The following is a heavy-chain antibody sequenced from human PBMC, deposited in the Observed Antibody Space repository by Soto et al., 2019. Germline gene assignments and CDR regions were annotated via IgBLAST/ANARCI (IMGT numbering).Heavy chain of an antibody. CDR2: IDASGST. CDR3: ARGGHDFWSGPFDY. J-gene: IGHJ4*02. D-gene: IGHD3-3*01. Sequence: PSETLSLTCTVSDGSISTYYCNWIRLPAVKGLEWIGRIDASGSTDSDPSLKSRVTMSVDTSKNQFSLRLSSVTAADTAVYYCARGGHDFWSGPFDYWGQGAQVTV. CDR1: DGSISTYY. V-gene: IGHV4-4*07.